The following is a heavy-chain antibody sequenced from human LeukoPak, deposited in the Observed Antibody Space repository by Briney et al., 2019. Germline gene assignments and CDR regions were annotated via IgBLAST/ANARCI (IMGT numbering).Heavy chain of an antibody. CDR1: GYTFTSYY. CDR3: ARDFGSLWFGELNPFDP. Sequence: ASVKVSCKASGYTFTSYYMHWVRQAPGQGLEWMGIINPSGGSTSYAQKFQGRVTMTRDMSTSTAYMELRSLRSDDTAVYYCARDFGSLWFGELNPFDPWGQGTLVTVSS. V-gene: IGHV1-46*01. D-gene: IGHD3-10*01. CDR2: INPSGGST. J-gene: IGHJ5*02.